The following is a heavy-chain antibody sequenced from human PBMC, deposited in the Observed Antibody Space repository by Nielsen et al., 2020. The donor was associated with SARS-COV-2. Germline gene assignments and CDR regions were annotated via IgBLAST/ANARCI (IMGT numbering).Heavy chain of an antibody. J-gene: IGHJ6*02. V-gene: IGHV1-46*01. CDR2: INPSGGST. Sequence: WVRQAPGQGLEWMGIINPSGGSTSYAQKFQGRVTMTRDTSISTAYMELSRLRSDDTAVYYCARDLRIMDVWGQGTTVTVSS. CDR3: ARDLRIMDV.